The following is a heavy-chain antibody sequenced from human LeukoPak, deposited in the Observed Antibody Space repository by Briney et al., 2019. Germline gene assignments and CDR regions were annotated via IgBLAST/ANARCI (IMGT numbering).Heavy chain of an antibody. J-gene: IGHJ4*02. D-gene: IGHD6-13*01. Sequence: GGSLRLSCAASGFTVSSNHMTWVRQAPGKGLEWVSIIYSGGSPYYADSVKGRFTISRDNSKNTLYLQMNSLRAEDTAVYYCAKEIIAAAVDYWGQGTLVTVSS. V-gene: IGHV3-53*05. CDR2: IYSGGSP. CDR1: GFTVSSNH. CDR3: AKEIIAAAVDY.